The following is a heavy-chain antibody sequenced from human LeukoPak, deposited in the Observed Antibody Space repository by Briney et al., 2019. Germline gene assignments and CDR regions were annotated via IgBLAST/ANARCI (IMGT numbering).Heavy chain of an antibody. J-gene: IGHJ4*02. D-gene: IGHD3-10*01. Sequence: ASVKVSCKASGYTLTSYDINWVRQATGQGLEWMGWMNPSSGKTGYAQKFQGRISMTRNTSISTAYMELSSLRSEDTAVYYCVREGVRYFDLWGQGTLVTVSS. V-gene: IGHV1-8*01. CDR1: GYTLTSYD. CDR2: MNPSSGKT. CDR3: VREGVRYFDL.